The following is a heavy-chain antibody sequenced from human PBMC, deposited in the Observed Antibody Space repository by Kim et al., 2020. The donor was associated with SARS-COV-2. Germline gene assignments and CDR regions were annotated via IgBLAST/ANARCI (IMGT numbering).Heavy chain of an antibody. CDR2: IYYSGST. V-gene: IGHV4-39*01. J-gene: IGHJ4*02. Sequence: SETLSLTCTVSGGSISSSSYYWGWIRQPPGKGLEWIGSIYYSGSTYYNPSLKSRVTISVDTSKNQFSLKLSSVTAADTAVYYCARILAYYDILTGYQCGGDIDYWGQGTLLTVSS. D-gene: IGHD3-9*01. CDR1: GGSISSSSYY. CDR3: ARILAYYDILTGYQCGGDIDY.